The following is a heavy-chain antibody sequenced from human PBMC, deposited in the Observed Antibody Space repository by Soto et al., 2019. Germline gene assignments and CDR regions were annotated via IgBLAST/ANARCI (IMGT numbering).Heavy chain of an antibody. CDR3: ARSRPHNWNYAEP. D-gene: IGHD1-7*01. CDR2: ISAYNGNT. CDR1: GYTFTSYG. V-gene: IGHV1-18*01. J-gene: IGHJ3*01. Sequence: ASVKVSCTASGYTFTSYGISWVRQAPGQGLEWMGWISAYNGNTNYAQKLQGRVTMTTGTSTSTAYMELSSLRSDDTAVYYCARSRPHNWNYAEPWGQGTRVTVSS.